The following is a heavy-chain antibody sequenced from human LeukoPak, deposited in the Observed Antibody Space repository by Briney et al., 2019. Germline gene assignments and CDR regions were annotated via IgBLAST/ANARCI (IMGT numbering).Heavy chain of an antibody. CDR1: GGSFSGYY. V-gene: IGHV4-34*01. CDR2: INHSGST. Sequence: SETLSLTCAVYGGSFSGYYWSWIRQPPGRGLEWIGEINHSGSTNYNPSLKSRVTISVDTSKNQFSLKLSSVTAADTAVYYCARARVTTVTTGSPFDYWGQGTLVTVSS. D-gene: IGHD4-17*01. J-gene: IGHJ4*02. CDR3: ARARVTTVTTGSPFDY.